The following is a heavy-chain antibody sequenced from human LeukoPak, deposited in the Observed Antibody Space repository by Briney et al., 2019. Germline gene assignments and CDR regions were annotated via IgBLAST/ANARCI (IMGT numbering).Heavy chain of an antibody. D-gene: IGHD3-3*01. CDR3: ARLGRTYYDFWSGP. Sequence: GGSLRLSCAASGFTFSSYGMHWVRQAPGKGLEWVAFIRYDGSNKYYADSVKGRFTISRDNSKNTLYLQMNSLRAEDTAVYYCARLGRTYYDFWSGPWGQGTLVTVSS. CDR2: IRYDGSNK. J-gene: IGHJ5*02. V-gene: IGHV3-30*02. CDR1: GFTFSSYG.